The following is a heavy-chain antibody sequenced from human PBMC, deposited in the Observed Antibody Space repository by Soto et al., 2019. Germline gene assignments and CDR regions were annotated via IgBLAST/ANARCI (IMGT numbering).Heavy chain of an antibody. CDR2: VYYSGTT. V-gene: IGHV4-61*01. D-gene: IGHD4-17*01. J-gene: IGHJ4*02. CDR1: GGSVSDKTYY. CDR3: ARTTAVPNTLRSRYFFHX. Sequence: PSETLSLTCSVSGGSVSDKTYYWSWIRQPPGKRLELIGYVYYSGTTNYNPSLKSRVTISVDLSKNRFSLRLSSVTTADTALYYCARTTAVPNTLRSRYFFHXWGRRTLVTVSX.